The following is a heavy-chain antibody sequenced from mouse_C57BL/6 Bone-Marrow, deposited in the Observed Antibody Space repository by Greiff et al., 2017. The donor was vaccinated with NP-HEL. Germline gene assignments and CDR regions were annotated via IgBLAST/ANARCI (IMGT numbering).Heavy chain of an antibody. J-gene: IGHJ1*03. Sequence: EVQLQESGGGLVQPGGSMKLSCVASGFTFSNYWMNWVRQSPEKGLEWVAQIRLKSDNYATHYAESVKGRFTISRDDSKSSVYLQMNNLRAEDTGIDYCAHYCYGSSPYWYFDVWGTGTTVTVSS. CDR3: AHYCYGSSPYWYFDV. CDR1: GFTFSNYW. D-gene: IGHD1-1*01. CDR2: IRLKSDNYAT. V-gene: IGHV6-3*01.